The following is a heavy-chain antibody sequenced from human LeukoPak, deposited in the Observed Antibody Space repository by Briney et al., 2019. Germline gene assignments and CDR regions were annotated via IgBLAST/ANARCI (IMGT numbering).Heavy chain of an antibody. V-gene: IGHV1-69*06. CDR1: GGTFSSCA. CDR3: AKFWSGYYTD. CDR2: LTPLAGTP. J-gene: IGHJ4*02. D-gene: IGHD3-3*01. Sequence: ASVKVSCKASGGTFSSCAISWMRQAPSEGLEWLGGLTPLAGTPNYAQKFQGRLTISADKSTSTVYMELSRLTSEDTAVYFCAKFWSGYYTDWGQGTLVSVSS.